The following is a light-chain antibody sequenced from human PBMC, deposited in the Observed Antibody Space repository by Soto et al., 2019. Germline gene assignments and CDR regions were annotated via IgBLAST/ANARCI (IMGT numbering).Light chain of an antibody. V-gene: IGLV2-14*01. CDR2: EVS. CDR3: YSYTSSSTWV. J-gene: IGLJ3*02. CDR1: SSDVGGYNY. Sequence: QSALTQPASVSGSPGQSIAISCTGTSSDVGGYNYVSWYQQHPGKAPKLMIYEVSNRPSGVSNRFSGSKSDNTASLTISGLQAEDEADYYCYSYTSSSTWVFGGGTKVTVL.